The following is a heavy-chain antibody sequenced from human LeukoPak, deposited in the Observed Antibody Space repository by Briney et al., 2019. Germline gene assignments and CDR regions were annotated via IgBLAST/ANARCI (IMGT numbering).Heavy chain of an antibody. V-gene: IGHV3-23*01. CDR2: LSRGGGST. CDR1: GFPFNMFG. CDR3: AKEQRIRHCSEGVCMEGYYFDY. Sequence: GGSLRLSCTGSGFPFNMFGIHWVRQAPGQGLDWVSGLSRGGGSTNYADSVKGRFTISRDYSKNMVFLQMNSLKPEDTAVYYCAKEQRIRHCSEGVCMEGYYFDYWGQGSLVTVSS. D-gene: IGHD2-8*01. J-gene: IGHJ4*02.